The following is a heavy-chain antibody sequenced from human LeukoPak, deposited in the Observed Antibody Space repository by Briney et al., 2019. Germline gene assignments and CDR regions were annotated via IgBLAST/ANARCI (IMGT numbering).Heavy chain of an antibody. CDR2: INPSGGST. CDR1: GYTFTSYY. V-gene: IGHV1-46*01. J-gene: IGHJ4*02. CDR3: ARAQPYYDSSGYRGTIEY. Sequence: ASVKVSCKASGYTFTSYYMHWVRQAPGQGLEWMGIINPSGGSTSCAQKFQGRVTMTRDMSTSTVYMELSSLRSEDTAVYYCARAQPYYDSSGYRGTIEYWGQGTLVTVSS. D-gene: IGHD3-22*01.